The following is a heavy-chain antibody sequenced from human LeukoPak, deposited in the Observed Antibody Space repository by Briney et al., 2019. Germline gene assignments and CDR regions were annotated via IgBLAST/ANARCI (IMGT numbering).Heavy chain of an antibody. CDR3: AKQQAGYYDSNGYPFDY. CDR1: GFTFSSYA. CDR2: ISGSGGST. V-gene: IGHV3-23*01. Sequence: LAGGSLRLSCAASGFTFSSYAMNWVRQTPGKGLEWVSAISGSGGSTYYADFVKGRFTISRDNSKNTLYLQVNSLRAEDTAVYYCAKQQAGYYDSNGYPFDYWGQGTLVTVSS. D-gene: IGHD3-22*01. J-gene: IGHJ4*02.